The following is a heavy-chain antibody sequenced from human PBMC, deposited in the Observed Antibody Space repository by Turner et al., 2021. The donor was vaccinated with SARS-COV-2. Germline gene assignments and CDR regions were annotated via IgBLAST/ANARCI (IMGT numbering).Heavy chain of an antibody. CDR2: IDYSGSA. CDR1: GGSISSSSYY. D-gene: IGHD5-18*01. CDR3: ARLMDTAMDYYGTDV. J-gene: IGHJ6*02. Sequence: QLQLQESGPGLVKPSETLSLTCTVSGGSISSSSYYWGWIRQPSGKGLEWIGNIDYSGSAYYNPSLKSRVTISVDPSKNQFSLKLTSVTAADTAVYYCARLMDTAMDYYGTDVWGQGTTVTVSS. V-gene: IGHV4-39*01.